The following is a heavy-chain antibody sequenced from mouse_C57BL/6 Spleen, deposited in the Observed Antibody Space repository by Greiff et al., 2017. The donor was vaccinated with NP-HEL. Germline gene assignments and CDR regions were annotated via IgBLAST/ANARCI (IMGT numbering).Heavy chain of an antibody. Sequence: QVQLNQPGAELVKPGASVKLSCKASGYTFTSYWMHWVKQRPGQGLEWIGMIHPNSGSTNYNEKFKSKATLTVDKSSSTAYMQLSSLTSEDSAVYYCARSWYYGSNYYFDYWGQGTTLTVSS. D-gene: IGHD1-1*01. CDR2: IHPNSGST. CDR3: ARSWYYGSNYYFDY. J-gene: IGHJ2*01. V-gene: IGHV1-64*01. CDR1: GYTFTSYW.